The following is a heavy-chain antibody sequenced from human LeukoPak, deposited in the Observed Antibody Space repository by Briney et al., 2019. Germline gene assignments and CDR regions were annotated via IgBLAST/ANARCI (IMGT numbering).Heavy chain of an antibody. Sequence: ASVKVSCKASGYTFTSYDINWVRQATGQGLEWMGWMNPNSGNTGYAQKFQGRVTMTRNTSISTAYMELSSLRSEDTAVYYCARGGRRIFDVVVVAATRALAYWGQGTLVTVSS. J-gene: IGHJ4*02. CDR1: GYTFTSYD. CDR2: MNPNSGNT. D-gene: IGHD2-15*01. V-gene: IGHV1-8*01. CDR3: ARGGRRIFDVVVVAATRALAY.